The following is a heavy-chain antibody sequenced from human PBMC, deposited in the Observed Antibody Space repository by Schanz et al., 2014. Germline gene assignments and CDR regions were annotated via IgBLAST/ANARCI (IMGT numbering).Heavy chain of an antibody. CDR2: ISYDGNTK. CDR1: GFTFNSYA. D-gene: IGHD3-3*01. J-gene: IGHJ4*02. V-gene: IGHV3-30-3*01. CDR3: AATTILAD. Sequence: VQLVESGGGVVQPGGSLRLSCAASGFTFNSYAFHWVRQAPGKGLEWVALISYDGNTKYYADSVKGRFTISRDNAKSSLYLQMNSLRDEDTAVYYCAATTILADWGQGTLVAVSS.